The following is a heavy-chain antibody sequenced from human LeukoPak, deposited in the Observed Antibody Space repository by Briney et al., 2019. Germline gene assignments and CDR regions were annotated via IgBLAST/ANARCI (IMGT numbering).Heavy chain of an antibody. CDR3: ARDADIVVVPSYGMDV. CDR2: IKQDGSEK. CDR1: GFTFSSYW. Sequence: GGSLRLSCAASGFTFSSYWMSWVRQAPGKGLEWVANIKQDGSEKYYVDSVKGRFTISRDNAKNSLYLQMNSLRAEDTAVHYCARDADIVVVPSYGMDVWGQGTTVTVSS. D-gene: IGHD2-2*01. V-gene: IGHV3-7*01. J-gene: IGHJ6*02.